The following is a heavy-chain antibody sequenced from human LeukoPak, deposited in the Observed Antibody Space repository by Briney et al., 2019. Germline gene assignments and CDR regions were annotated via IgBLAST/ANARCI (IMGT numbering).Heavy chain of an antibody. J-gene: IGHJ4*02. V-gene: IGHV1-3*01. CDR3: ARDRYFGSGSYSYFDY. CDR1: GYIFISYA. CDR2: INAGSGNT. D-gene: IGHD3-10*01. Sequence: ASVKVSCKASGYIFISYAMHWVRQAPGQRPEWMGWINAGSGNTKYSQKFQGRVTITRDTSASTAYMELSSLRSEDTAVYYCARDRYFGSGSYSYFDYWGQGTLVTVSS.